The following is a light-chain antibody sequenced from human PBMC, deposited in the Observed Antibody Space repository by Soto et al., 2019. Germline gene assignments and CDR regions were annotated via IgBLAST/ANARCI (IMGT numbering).Light chain of an antibody. Sequence: QSVLTQPPSASGAPGQRVTISCSGSSSNIGSNPVNWYQQLPGTAPKLLIYTDNERPAGVHARFSGSKSGTSASLASGGLPYEDAADYYCATWDDRLSGPVFGGGTKVTVL. J-gene: IGLJ3*02. CDR2: TDN. V-gene: IGLV1-44*01. CDR3: ATWDDRLSGPV. CDR1: SSNIGSNP.